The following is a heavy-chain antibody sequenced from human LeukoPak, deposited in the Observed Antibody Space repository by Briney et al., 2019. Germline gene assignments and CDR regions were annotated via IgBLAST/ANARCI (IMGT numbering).Heavy chain of an antibody. D-gene: IGHD2-2*01. J-gene: IGHJ6*04. CDR1: GGSFSGYY. CDR3: ARLRLGYCSSTSCHLVSDYYGMDV. CDR2: INHSGST. V-gene: IGHV4-34*01. Sequence: SETLSLTCAVYGGSFSGYYWSWIRQPPGKGLEWIGEINHSGSTNYNPSLKSRVIISVDTSKNQFSLKLSSVTAADTAVYYCARLRLGYCSSTSCHLVSDYYGMDVWGKGTTVTVSS.